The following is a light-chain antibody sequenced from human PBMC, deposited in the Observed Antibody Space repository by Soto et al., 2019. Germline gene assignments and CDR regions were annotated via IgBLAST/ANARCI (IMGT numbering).Light chain of an antibody. CDR2: DAS. Sequence: NMLNQSPATLSLSPGERATLSCRASQTVSSYLLWYQQKPGQAPRLLIYDASSRATGIPDRFSGGGSGTDFTLTISRLEPEDFAVYYCQQFSIYPLTFGGGTNVDI. CDR1: QTVSSY. CDR3: QQFSIYPLT. J-gene: IGKJ4*01. V-gene: IGKV3-11*01.